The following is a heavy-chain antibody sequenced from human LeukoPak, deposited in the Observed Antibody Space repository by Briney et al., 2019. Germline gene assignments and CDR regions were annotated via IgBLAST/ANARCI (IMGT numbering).Heavy chain of an antibody. V-gene: IGHV3-23*01. D-gene: IGHD3-22*01. CDR1: GFTFSSYA. CDR3: AKDGPETYYYDSSGHDY. CDR2: ISGSGGST. Sequence: GGSLRLSCAASGFTFSSYAMSWVRQAPGKGLEWVSAISGSGGSTYYADSVKGRFTISRDNSKNTLYLQMNSLRAEDTAVYYCAKDGPETYYYDSSGHDYWGQGTLVTVSS. J-gene: IGHJ4*02.